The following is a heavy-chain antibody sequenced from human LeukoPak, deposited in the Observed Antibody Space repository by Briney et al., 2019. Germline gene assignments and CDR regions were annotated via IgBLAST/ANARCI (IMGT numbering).Heavy chain of an antibody. V-gene: IGHV3-23*01. CDR2: ICGSGGGTTT. Sequence: QSGGSLRLSCEASGFTFNTYAIYWVRQAPGKGLGWVSGICGSGGGTTTYYADSVRGRFTVSRDNSKNTLYLQMNSLRGDDTAVYYCATPIRYGDTQPRFVWGQGTLVTVSS. D-gene: IGHD4-17*01. J-gene: IGHJ4*02. CDR3: ATPIRYGDTQPRFV. CDR1: GFTFNTYA.